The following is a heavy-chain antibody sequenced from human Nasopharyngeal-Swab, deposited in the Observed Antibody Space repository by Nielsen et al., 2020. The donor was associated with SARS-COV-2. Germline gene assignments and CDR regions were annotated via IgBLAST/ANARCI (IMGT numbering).Heavy chain of an antibody. CDR3: ATAYNGNYYWDY. V-gene: IGHV5-51*01. Sequence: GGSLRLSCKGSGYSFSSYWIGWVRQMPGKGLEWMGIMYPRDSDTRYSPSFQGPVTISADKSISTAYLQWSSLKASDTAMYYCATAYNGNYYWDYWGQGTLATVSS. J-gene: IGHJ4*02. D-gene: IGHD1-7*01. CDR1: GYSFSSYW. CDR2: MYPRDSDT.